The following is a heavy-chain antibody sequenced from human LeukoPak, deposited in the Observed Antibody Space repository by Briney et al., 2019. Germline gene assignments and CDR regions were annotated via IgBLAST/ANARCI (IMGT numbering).Heavy chain of an antibody. V-gene: IGHV4-34*01. D-gene: IGHD4-11*01. CDR1: GGSFSGYY. Sequence: SETLSLTCAVYGGSFSGYYWSWIRQPPGKGLEWIGEINHSGSTNYNPSLKSRVTISVDTSKNQFSLKLSSVTAADTAVYYCARGYTEFDYWGQGTLVTVSS. CDR2: INHSGST. CDR3: ARGYTEFDY. J-gene: IGHJ4*02.